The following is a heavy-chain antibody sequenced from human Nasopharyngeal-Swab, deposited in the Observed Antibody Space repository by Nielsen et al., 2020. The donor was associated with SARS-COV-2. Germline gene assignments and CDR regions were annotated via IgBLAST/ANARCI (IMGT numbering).Heavy chain of an antibody. D-gene: IGHD4-17*01. CDR2: ISSSGSTI. J-gene: IGHJ4*02. CDR1: GFTFSSYE. Sequence: LKISCAASGFTFSSYEMNWVRQAPGKGLEWVSYISSSGSTIYYADSVKGRFTISRDNAKNSLYLQMNSLRAEDTAVYYCARLNPHYGDYAFDYWGQGTLVTVSS. CDR3: ARLNPHYGDYAFDY. V-gene: IGHV3-48*03.